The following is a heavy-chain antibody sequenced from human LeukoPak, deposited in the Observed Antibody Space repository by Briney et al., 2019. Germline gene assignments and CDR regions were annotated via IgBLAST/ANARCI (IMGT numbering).Heavy chain of an antibody. V-gene: IGHV4-4*07. CDR3: ARGDSVVVPAANGIYYYMDV. CDR1: GGSISSYY. CDR2: IYTSGST. Sequence: SETLSLTCTVSGGSISSYYWSWVRQPAGKGLEWIGCIYTSGSTNYNPSLKSRVTISVDKSQNQFSVTLSSVTAADTALYYCARGDSVVVPAANGIYYYMDVRRKETTVTVSS. J-gene: IGHJ6*03. D-gene: IGHD2-2*01.